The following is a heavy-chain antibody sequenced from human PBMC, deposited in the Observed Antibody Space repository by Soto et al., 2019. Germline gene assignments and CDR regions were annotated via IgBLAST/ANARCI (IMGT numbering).Heavy chain of an antibody. CDR3: ARSQMERRRYGMDV. CDR2: MSYDESNE. V-gene: IGHV3-30-3*01. CDR1: GFTFSTFA. Sequence: QAQLVESGGGVVQPGRSLRLSCAASGFTFSTFAMHWVRQAPGKGVEWVAVMSYDESNEYYADSVKGRFTISRDNSKNTLYLQMNSLRPEDTAVYYCARSQMERRRYGMDVWGQGTTVTVSS. D-gene: IGHD1-1*01. J-gene: IGHJ6*02.